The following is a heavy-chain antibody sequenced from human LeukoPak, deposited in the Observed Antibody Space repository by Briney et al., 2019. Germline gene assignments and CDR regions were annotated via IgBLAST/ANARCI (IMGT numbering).Heavy chain of an antibody. J-gene: IGHJ4*02. D-gene: IGHD3-10*01. CDR3: ARVIRGVISY. CDR1: GGSFSGHY. V-gene: IGHV4-34*01. CDR2: INHSGCT. Sequence: SETLSLTCAVYGGSFSGHYWSWIRQPPGKGLEWIGEINHSGCTNYNPSLKSRVTISADTSKNQFSLKLSSVTAADTAVYYCARVIRGVISYWGQGTLVTVSS.